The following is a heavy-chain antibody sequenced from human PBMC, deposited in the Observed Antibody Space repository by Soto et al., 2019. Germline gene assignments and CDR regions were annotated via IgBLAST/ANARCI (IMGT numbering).Heavy chain of an antibody. CDR1: GYTLTELS. Sequence: ASVKVSCKVSGYTLTELSMHWVRQAPGKGLEWMGGFDPEDGETIYAQKFQGRVTMTEDTSTDTAYMELSSLRSEDTAVYYCATQGYCSSTSCPGRGWFDPWGQGTLVTVSS. D-gene: IGHD2-2*01. J-gene: IGHJ5*02. CDR3: ATQGYCSSTSCPGRGWFDP. CDR2: FDPEDGET. V-gene: IGHV1-24*01.